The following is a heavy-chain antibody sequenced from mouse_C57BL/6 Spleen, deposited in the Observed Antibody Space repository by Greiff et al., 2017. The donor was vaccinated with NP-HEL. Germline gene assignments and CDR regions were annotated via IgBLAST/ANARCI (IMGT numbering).Heavy chain of an antibody. V-gene: IGHV1-54*01. Sequence: QVQLQQSGAELVRPGTSVKVSCKASGYAFTNYLIEWVKQRPGQGLEWIGEINPGSGGTNYNEKFKGKATLTADKSSSTASMQLSSLTSEDSAVYFCASYYYGSSYAMDYWGQGTSVTVSS. J-gene: IGHJ4*01. D-gene: IGHD1-1*01. CDR1: GYAFTNYL. CDR3: ASYYYGSSYAMDY. CDR2: INPGSGGT.